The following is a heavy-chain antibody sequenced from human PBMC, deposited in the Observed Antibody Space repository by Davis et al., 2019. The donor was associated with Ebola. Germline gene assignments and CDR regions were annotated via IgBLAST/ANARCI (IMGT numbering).Heavy chain of an antibody. CDR1: GYTFTSYG. Sequence: AASVKVSCKASGYTFTSYGISWVRQAPGQGLEWMGWISAYNGNTNYAQKLQGRVTMTTDTSTSTAYMEPRSLRSDDTAVYYCAGGTMVRGVYYYGMDVWGQGTTVTVSS. J-gene: IGHJ6*02. CDR2: ISAYNGNT. CDR3: AGGTMVRGVYYYGMDV. V-gene: IGHV1-18*01. D-gene: IGHD3-10*01.